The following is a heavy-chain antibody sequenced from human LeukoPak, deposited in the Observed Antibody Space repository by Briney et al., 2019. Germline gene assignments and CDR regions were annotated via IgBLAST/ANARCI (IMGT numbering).Heavy chain of an antibody. J-gene: IGHJ4*02. Sequence: SETLSLTCTVSGGSIGSSSYYWGWIRQPPGKGLEWIGIIYYSGTTYYNPSLKSRVTISVDTSKNQFSLKLSSVTAADTAIYYCATAPLYHYDSSGYLFDYWGQGTLVTVSS. D-gene: IGHD3-22*01. CDR3: ATAPLYHYDSSGYLFDY. CDR2: IYYSGTT. CDR1: GGSIGSSSYY. V-gene: IGHV4-39*07.